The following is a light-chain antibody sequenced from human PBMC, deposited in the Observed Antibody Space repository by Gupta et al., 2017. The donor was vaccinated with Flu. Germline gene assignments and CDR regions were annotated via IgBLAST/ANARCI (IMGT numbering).Light chain of an antibody. J-gene: IGKJ2*01. CDR3: QQLSNYPDA. V-gene: IGKV3-11*01. Sequence: EIVLTQSPATLSLSPGERATLTCRASQSVSSYLAWYQQKPGQAPRLLIYDASNRATGVPARFSGSGSGTDFTLTISSLEPEDFAVYYCQQLSNYPDAFGQGTKLEIK. CDR2: DAS. CDR1: QSVSSY.